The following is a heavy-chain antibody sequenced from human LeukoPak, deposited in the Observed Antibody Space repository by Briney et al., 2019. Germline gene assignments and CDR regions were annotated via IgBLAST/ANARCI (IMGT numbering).Heavy chain of an antibody. CDR3: ARDPCGGDCYSGDY. J-gene: IGHJ4*02. D-gene: IGHD2-21*02. V-gene: IGHV3-33*01. CDR2: IWYDGSNK. Sequence: PGGSLRLSCAASGFTFSSYGMHWVRQAPGKGLEWVAVIWYDGSNKYYADSVKGRFTISRDNSKNMLYLQINSLRAEDTAVYYCARDPCGGDCYSGDYWGQGTLVTVSS. CDR1: GFTFSSYG.